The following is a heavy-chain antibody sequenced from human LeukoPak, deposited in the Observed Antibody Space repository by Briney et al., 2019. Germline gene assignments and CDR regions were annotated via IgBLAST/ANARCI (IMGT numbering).Heavy chain of an antibody. CDR1: GGSISSYY. Sequence: PSETLSLTCTVSGGSISSYYWSWIRQPPGKGLEWIGYIYYSGSTNYNPSLKSRVTISVDASENQFSLKLSSVTAADTAVYYCASGTTVTAVDFDYWGQGTLVTVSS. CDR2: IYYSGST. J-gene: IGHJ4*02. V-gene: IGHV4-59*01. D-gene: IGHD4-17*01. CDR3: ASGTTVTAVDFDY.